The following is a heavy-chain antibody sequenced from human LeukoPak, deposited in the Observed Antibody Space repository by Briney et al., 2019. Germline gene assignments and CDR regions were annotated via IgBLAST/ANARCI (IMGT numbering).Heavy chain of an antibody. CDR2: LYPGDSDT. Sequence: GESLKISCQGSGYNFINYWIGWVRQMPGKGPEWMGLLYPGDSDTRYSPSFQGLVTISADKSINTAYLQWSSLKASDTAMYYCARLGNENVFDYWGQGSLVTVYS. CDR1: GYNFINYW. V-gene: IGHV5-51*01. CDR3: ARLGNENVFDY. J-gene: IGHJ4*02.